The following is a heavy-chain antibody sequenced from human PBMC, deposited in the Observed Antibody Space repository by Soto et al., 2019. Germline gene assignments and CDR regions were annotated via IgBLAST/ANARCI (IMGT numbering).Heavy chain of an antibody. V-gene: IGHV1-69*12. J-gene: IGHJ5*02. CDR1: GGTSSSYA. D-gene: IGHD3-22*01. CDR2: IIPIFGTA. CDR3: ARDRGPSSGYYPYWFDP. Sequence: QVQLVQSGAEVKKPGSSGKVSCKASGGTSSSYAIPWVRQAPGQGLEGMGGIIPIFGTANYAQKFQARVTITADESTSTAYKELSSLRSEDTAVYYCARDRGPSSGYYPYWFDPWGQGTLVTVSS.